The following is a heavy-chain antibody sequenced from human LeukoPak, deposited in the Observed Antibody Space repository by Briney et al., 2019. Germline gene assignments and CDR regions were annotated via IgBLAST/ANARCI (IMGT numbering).Heavy chain of an antibody. V-gene: IGHV4-34*01. J-gene: IGHJ3*02. CDR3: ARVKTHDAFDI. Sequence: PSETLSLTCAVYGGSFSGYYWSWIRQPPGKGLEWIGEINHSGSTNYNPSLKSRVTISVDTSKNQFSLKLSSVTAADTAVYYCARVKTHDAFDIWGQGTMVTVFS. CDR2: INHSGST. CDR1: GGSFSGYY.